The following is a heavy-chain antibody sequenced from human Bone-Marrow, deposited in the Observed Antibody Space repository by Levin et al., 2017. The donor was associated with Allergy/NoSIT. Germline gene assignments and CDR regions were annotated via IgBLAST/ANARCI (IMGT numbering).Heavy chain of an antibody. V-gene: IGHV1-46*01. CDR1: GYTFTNYY. J-gene: IGHJ6*02. D-gene: IGHD3-3*01. Sequence: PGESLKISCQASGYTFTNYYMHWVRQAPGHGLEWMGVINLNAGSTSYAQKFQVRVTMTRDTSTSTVYMELSSLRSEDTAVYYCARGFGVANNLDYYYYAMDVWGQGTTVTVSS. CDR2: INLNAGST. CDR3: ARGFGVANNLDYYYYAMDV.